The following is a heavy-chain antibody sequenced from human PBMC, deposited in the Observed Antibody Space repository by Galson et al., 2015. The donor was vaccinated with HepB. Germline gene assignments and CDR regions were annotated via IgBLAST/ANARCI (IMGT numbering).Heavy chain of an antibody. Sequence: SLRLSCAASGFTFSSYAMHWVRQAPGKGLEWVAVISYDGSNKYYADSVKGRFTISRDNSKNTLYLQMNSLRAEDTAVYYCARDSVSILEWLIVGDGMDVWGQGTTVTVSS. J-gene: IGHJ6*02. CDR2: ISYDGSNK. D-gene: IGHD3-3*01. CDR1: GFTFSSYA. CDR3: ARDSVSILEWLIVGDGMDV. V-gene: IGHV3-30-3*01.